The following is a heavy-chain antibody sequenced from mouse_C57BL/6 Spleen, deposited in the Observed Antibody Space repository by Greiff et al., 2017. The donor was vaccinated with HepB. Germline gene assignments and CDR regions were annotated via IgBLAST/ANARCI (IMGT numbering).Heavy chain of an antibody. CDR1: GFTFSSYT. CDR2: ISGGGGNT. J-gene: IGHJ4*01. CDR3: ARLRWDGAMDY. V-gene: IGHV5-9*01. Sequence: EVQGVESGGGLVKPGGSLKLSCAASGFTFSSYTMSWVRQTPEKRLEWVATISGGGGNTYYPDSVKGRFTISRDNAKNTLYLQMSSLRSEDTALYYCARLRWDGAMDYWGQGTSVTVSS. D-gene: IGHD4-1*01.